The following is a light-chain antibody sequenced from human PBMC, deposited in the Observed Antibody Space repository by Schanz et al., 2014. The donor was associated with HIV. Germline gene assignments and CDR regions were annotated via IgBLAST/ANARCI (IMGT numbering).Light chain of an antibody. CDR3: QTWATGIVV. CDR2: LNSDGSH. J-gene: IGLJ2*01. Sequence: QSVLTQSSSASASLGASVKLTCTLSSGHSSYAIAWHQQQPEKGPRYLMRLNSDGSHSKGDGIPDRFSGSSAGAERYLTISSLQSEDEADYYCQTWATGIVVFGGGTKLTVL. CDR1: SGHSSYA. V-gene: IGLV4-69*02.